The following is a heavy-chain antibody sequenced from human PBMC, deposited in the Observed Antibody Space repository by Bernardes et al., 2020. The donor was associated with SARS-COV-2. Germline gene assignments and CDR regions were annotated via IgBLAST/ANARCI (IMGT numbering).Heavy chain of an antibody. CDR1: GYTFVDYF. J-gene: IGHJ4*02. CDR2: INPDSGVT. V-gene: IGHV1-2*02. CDR3: ARGVEWDFLVPSGH. D-gene: IGHD3-3*01. Sequence: ASVKVSCKASGYTFVDYFMHWVRQAPGQGLEWIGWINPDSGVTRYSQDFQGRVTLTRDTSISTAHMALSSLRSDDTAVYYCARGVEWDFLVPSGHWGQGSLVTVSS.